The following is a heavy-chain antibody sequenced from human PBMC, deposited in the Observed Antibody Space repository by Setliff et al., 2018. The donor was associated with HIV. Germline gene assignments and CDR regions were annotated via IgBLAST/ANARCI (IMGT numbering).Heavy chain of an antibody. CDR1: GYIFTNNY. J-gene: IGHJ3*02. V-gene: IGHV1-46*01. CDR3: ARSHAVAFDI. D-gene: IGHD4-4*01. Sequence: ASVKVSCKASGYIFTNNYMHWVRQAPGQGLEWMGVLNPSGGSTSYAQKFQGRVTMTRDTSTSTVYMELSSLRSEDTAVYYCARSHAVAFDIWGQGTMVTVSS. CDR2: LNPSGGST.